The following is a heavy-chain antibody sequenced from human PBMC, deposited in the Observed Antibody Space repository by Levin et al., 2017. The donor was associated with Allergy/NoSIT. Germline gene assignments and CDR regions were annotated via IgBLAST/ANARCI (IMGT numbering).Heavy chain of an antibody. CDR3: AGHLPAQSSSPFEF. Sequence: GESLKISCKGSGYSFTSYWISWVRQMPGKGLEWMGRVDPGDSYTKYSPSFQGHVTISVDKSISTAYLQWSSLKASDTAMYYCAGHLPAQSSSPFEFWGHETLVIVSS. CDR2: VDPGDSYT. J-gene: IGHJ4*01. CDR1: GYSFTSYW. D-gene: IGHD6-13*01. V-gene: IGHV5-10-1*01.